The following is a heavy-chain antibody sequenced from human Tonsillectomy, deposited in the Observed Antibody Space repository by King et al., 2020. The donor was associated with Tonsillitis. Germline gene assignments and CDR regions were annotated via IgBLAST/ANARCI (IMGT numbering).Heavy chain of an antibody. CDR2: ITSSRSTI. CDR3: AEWFAGV. Sequence: VQLVESGGGLVQPGGSLRLSCAASGFTFSRYNMNWVRQAPGKGLEWVSYITSSRSTIYYADSVKGRFTISRDNSKNSLFLQMNSLRAEDTAVYYCAEWFAGVWGQGTTVTVSS. CDR1: GFTFSRYN. J-gene: IGHJ6*02. V-gene: IGHV3-48*01. D-gene: IGHD3-10*01.